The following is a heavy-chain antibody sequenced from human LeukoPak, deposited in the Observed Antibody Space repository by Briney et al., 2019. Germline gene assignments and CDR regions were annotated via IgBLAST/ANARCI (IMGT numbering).Heavy chain of an antibody. D-gene: IGHD1-14*01. CDR1: SGSISTSNYY. J-gene: IGHJ3*02. Sequence: SETLSLTCTVSSGSISTSNYYWGWVRQPPGKALEWIGNIYYSGTTYYNPSLKSRVTISVDTSKKQFSLKLRSVTAADTAVYYCARHEWGITNAFDIWGQGTMVTVSS. V-gene: IGHV4-39*01. CDR3: ARHEWGITNAFDI. CDR2: IYYSGTT.